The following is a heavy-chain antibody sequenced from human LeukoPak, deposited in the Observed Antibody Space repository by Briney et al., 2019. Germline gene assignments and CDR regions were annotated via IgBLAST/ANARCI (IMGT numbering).Heavy chain of an antibody. CDR3: AKDKVSSGYYYGFDQ. CDR2: IYSGGST. D-gene: IGHD3-22*01. Sequence: ASVKVSCKASGGTFSSYAISWVRQAPGKGLEWVSVIYSGGSTFYAGSVKGRFTFSRDNSKNTLYLQMSNLRVEDTAVYYCAKDKVSSGYYYGFDQWGQGTLVTVSS. J-gene: IGHJ4*02. CDR1: GGTFSSYA. V-gene: IGHV3-66*01.